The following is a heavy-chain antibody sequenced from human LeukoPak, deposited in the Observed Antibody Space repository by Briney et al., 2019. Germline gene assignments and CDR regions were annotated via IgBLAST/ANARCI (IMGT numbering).Heavy chain of an antibody. CDR2: IIPIFGTA. J-gene: IGHJ3*02. V-gene: IGHV1-69*05. Sequence: ASVKVSCKASGGTFSSYAISWVRQAPGQGLEWMGGIIPIFGTANYAQKFQGRVTITTDESTSTAYMELSSLRSEDTAVYYCAREPNPSGIAVAGLNLNNAFDIWGQGTMVTVSS. CDR1: GGTFSSYA. D-gene: IGHD6-19*01. CDR3: AREPNPSGIAVAGLNLNNAFDI.